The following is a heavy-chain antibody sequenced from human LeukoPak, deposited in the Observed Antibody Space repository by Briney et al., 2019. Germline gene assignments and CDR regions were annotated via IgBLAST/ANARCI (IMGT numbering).Heavy chain of an antibody. CDR3: ATGQQLGY. CDR2: IKQDGSDK. CDR1: RLTFSSYW. D-gene: IGHD6-13*01. V-gene: IGHV3-7*01. Sequence: GGSLRLSCGASRLTFSSYWMSWVRQAPGRGLEWVANIKQDGSDKYYVDSVKGRFTISRDNAKKSLYLQMNSLRAEDTAVYYCATGQQLGYWGQGTLVTVSS. J-gene: IGHJ4*02.